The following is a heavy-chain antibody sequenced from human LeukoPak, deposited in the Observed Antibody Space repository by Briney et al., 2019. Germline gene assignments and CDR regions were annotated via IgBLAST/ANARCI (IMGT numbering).Heavy chain of an antibody. CDR3: ARSARSYYGSSFGDY. J-gene: IGHJ4*02. CDR2: ISPSCGGT. Sequence: GASVKVSCKASGYTFTGYYLHWVRQAPGQGLEWMGWISPSCGGTSFAQRFQGRVTLTRDTSISTAYMELSRLRSDDTAVYYCARSARSYYGSSFGDYWCQGTLVTVSS. V-gene: IGHV1-2*02. D-gene: IGHD1-26*01. CDR1: GYTFTGYY.